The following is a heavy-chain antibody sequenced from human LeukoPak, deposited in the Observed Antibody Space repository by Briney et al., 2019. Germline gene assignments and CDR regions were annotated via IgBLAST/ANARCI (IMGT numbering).Heavy chain of an antibody. CDR2: IDPNSGDT. CDR1: GYAFIGYY. J-gene: IGHJ4*02. Sequence: ASVKVSCKASGYAFIGYYIHLVRQAPGQGLEWVGRIDPNSGDTNYAQKFQGRVTITRDTSISTAYMELSRLTSDDTAMYYCARGARWFGELDENWGQGTLVTVSS. D-gene: IGHD3-10*01. CDR3: ARGARWFGELDEN. V-gene: IGHV1-2*06.